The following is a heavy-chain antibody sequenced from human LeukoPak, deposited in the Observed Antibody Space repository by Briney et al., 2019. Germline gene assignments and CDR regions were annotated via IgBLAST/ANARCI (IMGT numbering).Heavy chain of an antibody. CDR1: GFTFSSYW. CDR2: IKQDGSEK. V-gene: IGHV3-7*01. CDR3: ARDYGGSSPFDY. Sequence: GSLRLSCAATGFTFSSYWMSWVRQAPGKGLEWVANIKQDGSEKYYVDSVKGRFTISRDNAKNSLYLQMNSLRAEDTAVYYCARDYGGSSPFDYWGQGTLVTVSS. J-gene: IGHJ4*02. D-gene: IGHD4-23*01.